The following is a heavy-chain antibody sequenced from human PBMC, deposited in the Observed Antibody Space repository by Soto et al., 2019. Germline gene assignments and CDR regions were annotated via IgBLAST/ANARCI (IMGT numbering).Heavy chain of an antibody. V-gene: IGHV1-2*02. CDR2: IDPNSGGT. CDR3: ARLSTRAPYSSSRDY. D-gene: IGHD6-13*01. CDR1: GYTFTGYY. J-gene: IGHJ4*02. Sequence: ASVKVSCKASGYTFTGYYMHWVRQAPGQGLEWMGWIDPNSGGTNYAQKFQGRVTMTRDTSISTAYMELSRLRSDDTAVYYCARLSTRAPYSSSRDYWGQGTLVTVSS.